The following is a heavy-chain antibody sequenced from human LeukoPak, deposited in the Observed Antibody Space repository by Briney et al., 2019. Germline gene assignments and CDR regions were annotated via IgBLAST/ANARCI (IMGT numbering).Heavy chain of an antibody. CDR2: IRGGGADI. D-gene: IGHD3-10*01. CDR3: AKRSASGSYYQQIFDY. Sequence: GGSLRLSCAASGFIFSGYAMSWVRQAPGKGLEWVPSIRGGGADIYYADSVKGRFTISRDNSKNTLYLQMNSLRAEDTAVYYCAKRSASGSYYQQIFDYWGQGTLVTVSS. V-gene: IGHV3-23*01. CDR1: GFIFSGYA. J-gene: IGHJ4*02.